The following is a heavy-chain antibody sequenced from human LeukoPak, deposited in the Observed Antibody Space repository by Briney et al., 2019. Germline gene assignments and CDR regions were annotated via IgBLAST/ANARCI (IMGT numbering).Heavy chain of an antibody. CDR1: GFTFSSYD. J-gene: IGHJ3*02. D-gene: IGHD3-16*01. Sequence: EGSLRLSCAASGFTFSSYDMHWVRQATGKGLEWVSAIGTAGDTYYPGSVKGRFTISRENAKNSLYLQMNSLRAGDTAVYYCARVGAGDWPNAFDIWGQGTMVTVSS. CDR3: ARVGAGDWPNAFDI. V-gene: IGHV3-13*01. CDR2: IGTAGDT.